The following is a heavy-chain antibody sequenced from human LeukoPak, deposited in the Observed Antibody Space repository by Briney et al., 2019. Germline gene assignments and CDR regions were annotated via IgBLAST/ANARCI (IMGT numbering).Heavy chain of an antibody. CDR1: GGSISSYY. J-gene: IGHJ4*02. Sequence: SETLSLTCTVSGGSISSYYWSWIRQPPGKGLEWIGNIYYSGSTYYNPSLKSRVTISVDTSKNQFSLKLSSVTAADTAVYYCARHGYSYDYFDYWGQGTLVTVSS. CDR2: IYYSGST. V-gene: IGHV4-59*04. D-gene: IGHD5-18*01. CDR3: ARHGYSYDYFDY.